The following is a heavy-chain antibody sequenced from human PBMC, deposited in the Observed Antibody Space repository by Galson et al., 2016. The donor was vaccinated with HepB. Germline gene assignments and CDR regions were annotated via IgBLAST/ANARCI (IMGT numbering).Heavy chain of an antibody. D-gene: IGHD2/OR15-2a*01. J-gene: IGHJ4*02. Sequence: SLRLSCAASGFTFRSHAMSWVRQAPGRGLDWVALITPEGSDTYYADAVKGRFTISRDNSKNTLSLQMNSLRAEDTAIYYCARDGISSLDQWGQGILVTVSS. CDR3: ARDGISSLDQ. V-gene: IGHV3-30*04. CDR2: ITPEGSDT. CDR1: GFTFRSHA.